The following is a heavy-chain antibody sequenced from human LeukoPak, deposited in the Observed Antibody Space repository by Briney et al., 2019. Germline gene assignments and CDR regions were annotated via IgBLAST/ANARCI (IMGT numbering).Heavy chain of an antibody. Sequence: ASVKVSCKASGYTFTSYYMHWVRQAPGQGLEWMGIINPSGGSTSYAQKFQGRVTMTRDTSISTAYMELSRLRSDDTAVYYCARELVKQLVWDYWGQGTLVTVSS. V-gene: IGHV1-46*01. CDR1: GYTFTSYY. CDR3: ARELVKQLVWDY. CDR2: INPSGGST. J-gene: IGHJ4*02. D-gene: IGHD6-13*01.